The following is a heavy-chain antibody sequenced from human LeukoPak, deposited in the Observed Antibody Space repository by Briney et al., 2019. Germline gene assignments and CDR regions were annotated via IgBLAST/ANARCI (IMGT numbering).Heavy chain of an antibody. Sequence: GGSLRLSCAASGFTFSIYAMSWVRQAPGKGLEWVSAISGSGGSTYYADSVKGRFTISRDNSKNTLYLQMNSLRAEDTAVYYCASVHYDFWSGYFSWGQGTLVTVSS. D-gene: IGHD3-3*01. CDR2: ISGSGGST. CDR3: ASVHYDFWSGYFS. CDR1: GFTFSIYA. J-gene: IGHJ5*02. V-gene: IGHV3-23*01.